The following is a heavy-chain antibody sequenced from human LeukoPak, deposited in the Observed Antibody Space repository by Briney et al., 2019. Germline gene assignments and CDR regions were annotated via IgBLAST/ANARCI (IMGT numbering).Heavy chain of an antibody. D-gene: IGHD5-18*01. V-gene: IGHV3-20*04. CDR1: GFTFDDYA. Sequence: SGGSLRLSCAASGFTFDDYAMNWVRQVPGRGLERVSGINWNGRITEYADSVKDRFTISRQNTKNSLYLYMNNLGGEDTALYFCARGSVQLWLRDTYYYMDVWGKGTTVTVSS. CDR3: ARGSVQLWLRDTYYYMDV. CDR2: INWNGRIT. J-gene: IGHJ6*03.